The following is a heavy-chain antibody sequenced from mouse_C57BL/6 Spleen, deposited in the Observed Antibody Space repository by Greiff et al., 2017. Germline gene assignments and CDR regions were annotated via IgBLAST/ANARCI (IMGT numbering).Heavy chain of an antibody. CDR1: GYAFSSYW. CDR3: ARALSGGNFDY. Sequence: QVQLQQSGAELVKPGASVKISCKASGYAFSSYWMNWVKQRPGTGLEWIGQIYPGDGDTNYNGKFKGKATLTADKSSSTAYMQLSSLTSEDSAVYFCARALSGGNFDYWGQGTTLTGSS. J-gene: IGHJ2*01. D-gene: IGHD1-3*01. V-gene: IGHV1-80*01. CDR2: IYPGDGDT.